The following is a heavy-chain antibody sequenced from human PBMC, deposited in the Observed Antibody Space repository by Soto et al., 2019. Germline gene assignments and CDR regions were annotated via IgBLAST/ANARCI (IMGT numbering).Heavy chain of an antibody. V-gene: IGHV4-61*01. CDR2: IYYSGTT. CDR3: VRDERVAHEIGGYYYYTMDV. J-gene: IGHJ6*02. CDR1: GGSVNSRTSY. Sequence: QVQLRESGPGLVKPSETLSLTCTVSGGSVNSRTSYWNWIRQPPGKGLEWIGHIYYSGTTNYNPSLKSRVTISIDTSKNQFSLKVTSVTAADTAVYYCVRDERVAHEIGGYYYYTMDVCGQGTTVTVSS. D-gene: IGHD3-16*01.